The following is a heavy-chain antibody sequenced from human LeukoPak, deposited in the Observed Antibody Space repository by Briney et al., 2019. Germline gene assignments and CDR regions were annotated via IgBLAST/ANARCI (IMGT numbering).Heavy chain of an antibody. J-gene: IGHJ5*02. Sequence: SETLSLTCTVYGYSISSGYYWGWIRQPPGKGLEWIGSIYHSGSTYYNPSLKSRVTISVDTSKNQFSLKLSSVTAADTAVYYCAREDTMIAAWGQGTLVTVSS. CDR3: AREDTMIAA. CDR2: IYHSGST. V-gene: IGHV4-38-2*02. D-gene: IGHD3-22*01. CDR1: GYSISSGYY.